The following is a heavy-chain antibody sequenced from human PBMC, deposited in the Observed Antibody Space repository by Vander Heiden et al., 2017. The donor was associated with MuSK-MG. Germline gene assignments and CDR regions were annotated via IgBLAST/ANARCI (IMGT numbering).Heavy chain of an antibody. CDR1: GFPFRSYS. J-gene: IGHJ5*02. CDR2: ISISSTI. V-gene: IGHV3-48*01. D-gene: IGHD4-17*01. CDR3: ARAAYGDYVSHWFDP. Sequence: EVQLVESGGGLVQPGGSLRLSCAASGFPFRSYSMNWVRQAPGKGLEWVSYISISSTIYYADSVKGRFTISRDNAKNSLYLQMNSLRAEDTAVYYCARAAYGDYVSHWFDPWGQGTLVTVSS.